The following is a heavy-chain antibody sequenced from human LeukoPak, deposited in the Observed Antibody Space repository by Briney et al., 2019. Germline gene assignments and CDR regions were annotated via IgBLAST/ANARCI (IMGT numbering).Heavy chain of an antibody. D-gene: IGHD5-24*01. J-gene: IGHJ6*03. CDR2: IIPIFGTA. Sequence: ASVKVPCKASGGTFSSYAISWVRQAPGQGLEWMGGIIPIFGTANYAQKFQGRVTITTDESTSTAYMELSSLRSEDTAVYYCARDRGEMAPDYYYYMDVWGKGTTVTVSS. CDR3: ARDRGEMAPDYYYYMDV. V-gene: IGHV1-69*05. CDR1: GGTFSSYA.